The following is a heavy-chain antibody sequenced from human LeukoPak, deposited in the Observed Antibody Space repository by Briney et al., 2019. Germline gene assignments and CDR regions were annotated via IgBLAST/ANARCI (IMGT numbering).Heavy chain of an antibody. J-gene: IGHJ4*02. V-gene: IGHV4-28*01. CDR2: IYYSGAT. CDR1: IYSISGSNW. D-gene: IGHD1-1*01. CDR3: ASTGNWDDLGVDF. Sequence: PSDTLSLTCTVSIYSISGSNWGGWIRQPPGKGLEWIAYIYYSGATYYNTLFRSRATVSVDMSENHFALKLTSVTAVDTAVYYCASTGNWDDLGVDFWGQGIPVTVSS.